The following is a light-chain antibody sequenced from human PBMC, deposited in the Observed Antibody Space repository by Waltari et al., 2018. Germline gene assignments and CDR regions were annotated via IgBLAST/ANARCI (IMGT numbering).Light chain of an antibody. CDR3: QQTDSVPVT. Sequence: DIQMTQSPSSLSASVGDGVTITCRASQSLRSHFTWYPHKPGRAPKLLVYSTSSLQTGVPSRFSGSGSGTLFTLTISSLQPEDSATYYCQQTDSVPVTFGGGTKVEV. J-gene: IGKJ4*01. V-gene: IGKV1-39*01. CDR2: STS. CDR1: QSLRSH.